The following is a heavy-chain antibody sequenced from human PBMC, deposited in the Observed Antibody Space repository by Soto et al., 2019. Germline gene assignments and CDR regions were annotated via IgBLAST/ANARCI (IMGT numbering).Heavy chain of an antibody. CDR2: INPSGGST. CDR3: AGDGIVVVVAATHDSYYYGMDV. V-gene: IGHV1-46*01. Sequence: GSVEVCFKASEYPSTSYYMHCERQAPAPGLQPMGIINPSGGSTSYAQKFEGRVTMTRDTSTSTGYMELSSLRSEDTAVYYCAGDGIVVVVAATHDSYYYGMDVWGQGTTVTVSS. J-gene: IGHJ6*01. CDR1: EYPSTSYY. D-gene: IGHD2-15*01.